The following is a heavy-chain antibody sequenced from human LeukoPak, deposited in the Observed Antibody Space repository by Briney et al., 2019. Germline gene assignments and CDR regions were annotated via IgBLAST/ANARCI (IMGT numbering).Heavy chain of an antibody. Sequence: ASVKVSCKASGYTFTGYYMHWVRQAPGQGLEWMGWINPNSGGTNYAQKFQGRVTMTRDTSISTAYMELSRLRSDDTAVYYCARAGVAAPAFVSYYYYMDVWGKGTTVTVSS. CDR1: GYTFTGYY. D-gene: IGHD6-13*01. CDR3: ARAGVAAPAFVSYYYYMDV. J-gene: IGHJ6*03. CDR2: INPNSGGT. V-gene: IGHV1-2*02.